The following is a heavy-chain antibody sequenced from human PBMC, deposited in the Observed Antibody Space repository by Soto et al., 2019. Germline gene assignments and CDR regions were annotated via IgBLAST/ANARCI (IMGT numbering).Heavy chain of an antibody. V-gene: IGHV4-59*01. CDR1: GGSISSYY. Sequence: PSETLSLTCTVSGGSISSYYWSWIRQPPGKGLEWIGYIYYSGSTNYNPSLKSRVTISVDTSKNQFSLKLSSVTAADTAVYYCARTVVVTAIKRYFDYWGQGTLVTVYS. D-gene: IGHD2-21*02. CDR2: IYYSGST. J-gene: IGHJ4*02. CDR3: ARTVVVTAIKRYFDY.